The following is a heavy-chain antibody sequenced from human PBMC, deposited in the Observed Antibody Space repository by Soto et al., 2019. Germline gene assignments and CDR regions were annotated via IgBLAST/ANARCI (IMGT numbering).Heavy chain of an antibody. Sequence: EVQLLESGGGLVQPGGSLRLSCAAAGFIFSNYALTWVRQSPGKGLEWVSTFSGSGGSTYYADSVRGRFTISRDNSKNTLFLQMNSLRVEDTAIYYCARDWTGDTCPCLDVWGQGTTVSVSS. CDR2: FSGSGGST. CDR1: GFIFSNYA. D-gene: IGHD3-3*01. V-gene: IGHV3-23*01. CDR3: ARDWTGDTCPCLDV. J-gene: IGHJ6*02.